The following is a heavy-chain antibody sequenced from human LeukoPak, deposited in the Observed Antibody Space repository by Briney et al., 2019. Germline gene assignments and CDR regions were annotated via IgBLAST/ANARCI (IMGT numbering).Heavy chain of an antibody. CDR2: ISGSGGST. V-gene: IGHV3-23*01. Sequence: GGSLRLSCAASGFTFSSYAMSWVRQAPGKGLEWVSAISGSGGSTYYADSVKGRFTISRDNSKNTLYLQMNSLRAEDTAVYYCAKQQQSYYYDSSGYYVAFWGQGSLVTVSS. CDR3: AKQQQSYYYDSSGYYVAF. D-gene: IGHD3-22*01. CDR1: GFTFSSYA. J-gene: IGHJ4*02.